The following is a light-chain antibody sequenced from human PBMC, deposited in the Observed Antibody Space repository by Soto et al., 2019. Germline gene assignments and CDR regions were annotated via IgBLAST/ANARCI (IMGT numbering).Light chain of an antibody. J-gene: IGKJ1*01. CDR3: QQYNNWPPWT. CDR1: QSVSSN. CDR2: GAS. V-gene: IGKV3-15*01. Sequence: EVVMTQSPATLSVSPGERATLSCRASQSVSSNLAWYQQRPGQAPRLLIYGASTRATGVPDRFSGSGSGTEFTLPITSLQSEDFAVYYCQQYNNWPPWTFGPGTKVEIK.